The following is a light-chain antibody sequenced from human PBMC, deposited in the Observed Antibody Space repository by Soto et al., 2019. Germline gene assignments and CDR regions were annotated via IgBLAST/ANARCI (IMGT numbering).Light chain of an antibody. CDR1: QGISSL. CDR3: QHFTSFPIT. J-gene: IGKJ5*01. CDR2: AAS. Sequence: EIELTESPSSLSASVGDRVIITCRASQGISSLLAWYQQKPGKAPKLLIYAASTLQNGVPSRFSGSGSGTDFTLTISSLQPEDFATYYCQHFTSFPITFAQGTRLEIK. V-gene: IGKV1-9*01.